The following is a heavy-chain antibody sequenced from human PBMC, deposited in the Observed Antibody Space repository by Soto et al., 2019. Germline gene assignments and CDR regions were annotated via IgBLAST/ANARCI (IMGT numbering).Heavy chain of an antibody. CDR2: ISSSSSYI. CDR1: AITFSSYS. V-gene: IGHV3-21*01. D-gene: IGHD2-2*01. CDR3: ARDARLGYCSSTSCYGHYYYGMDV. Sequence: PWGSLRLPGAASAITFSSYSMNWVRQAPGQGLEWVSSISSSSSYIYYADSVKCRFTISRDNAKNSLYLQMKSLRAEDTAVYYCARDARLGYCSSTSCYGHYYYGMDVWGQVTTIAVA. J-gene: IGHJ6*01.